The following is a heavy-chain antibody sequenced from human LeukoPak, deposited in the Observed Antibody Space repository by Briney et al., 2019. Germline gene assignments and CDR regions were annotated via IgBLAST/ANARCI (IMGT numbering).Heavy chain of an antibody. J-gene: IGHJ4*02. CDR2: ISAYNGNT. Sequence: GASVKVSCKASGYTFTSYGISWVRQAPGQGLEWMGWISAYNGNTNYAQKLQGRVTMTTDTSTSTAYMELRSLRSDDTAVYYCARELEEGGYSYGYQIGAEDYWGQGTLVTVSS. CDR3: ARELEEGGYSYGYQIGAEDY. D-gene: IGHD5-18*01. V-gene: IGHV1-18*01. CDR1: GYTFTSYG.